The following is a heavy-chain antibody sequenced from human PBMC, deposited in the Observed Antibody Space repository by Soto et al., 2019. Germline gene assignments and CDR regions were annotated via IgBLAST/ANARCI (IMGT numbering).Heavy chain of an antibody. D-gene: IGHD2-2*01. CDR3: AREMRHQSGAWRFWYFDL. J-gene: IGHJ2*01. Sequence: QVQLQESGPGLVEPSQTLSLTCTVSGGSIRSSSHYWSWLRHHPGTGLEWIGFIYSSGSTFYNPSLESRVTISLDSSMNQFSLELTSVTAADTAMYFCAREMRHQSGAWRFWYFDLWGRGAHVAVSS. CDR1: GGSIRSSSHY. CDR2: IYSSGST. V-gene: IGHV4-31*03.